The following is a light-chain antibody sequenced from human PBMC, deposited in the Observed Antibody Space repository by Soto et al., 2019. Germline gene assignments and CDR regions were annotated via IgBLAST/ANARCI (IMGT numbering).Light chain of an antibody. J-gene: IGKJ2*01. CDR1: QSVSNF. V-gene: IGKV3-11*01. CDR3: QQRTNWPPMYT. Sequence: EIVLTQSPATLSLSPGERATLSCRASQSVSNFLAWYQQKPGQTPRLLIYAASNRATGIPARFSGSGSGTDFTRTISSLEPEDFVVYYCQQRTNWPPMYTFGQGTKLEIK. CDR2: AAS.